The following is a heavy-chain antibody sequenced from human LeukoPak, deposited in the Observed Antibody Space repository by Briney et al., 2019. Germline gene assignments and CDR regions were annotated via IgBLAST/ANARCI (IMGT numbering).Heavy chain of an antibody. CDR3: AREEFVGYCSSTSCYRVLDY. CDR2: INPNSGGT. D-gene: IGHD2-2*01. Sequence: GASVKVSCKASGYTFTGYYMHWVRQAPGQGLEWMGWINPNSGGTNYAQKFKGRVTMTRDTSISTAYMELSRLRSDDTAVYYCAREEFVGYCSSTSCYRVLDYWGQGTLVTVSS. CDR1: GYTFTGYY. V-gene: IGHV1-2*02. J-gene: IGHJ4*02.